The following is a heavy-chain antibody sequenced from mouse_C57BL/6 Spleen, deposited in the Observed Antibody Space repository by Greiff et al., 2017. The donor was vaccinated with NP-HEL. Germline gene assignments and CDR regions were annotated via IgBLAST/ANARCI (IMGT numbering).Heavy chain of an antibody. D-gene: IGHD2-3*01. CDR1: GYTFTDYE. J-gene: IGHJ2*01. Sequence: QVQLKQSGAELVRPGASVTLSCKASGYTFTDYEMHWVKQTPVHGLEWIGAIDPETGGTAYNQKFKGKAILTADKSSSTAYMELRSLTSEDSAVYYCTGWLLRYFDYWGQGTTLTVSS. V-gene: IGHV1-15*01. CDR2: IDPETGGT. CDR3: TGWLLRYFDY.